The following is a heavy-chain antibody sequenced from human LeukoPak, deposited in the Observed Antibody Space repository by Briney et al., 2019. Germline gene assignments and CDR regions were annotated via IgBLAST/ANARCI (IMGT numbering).Heavy chain of an antibody. J-gene: IGHJ4*02. D-gene: IGHD3-10*01. Sequence: SETLSLTCAVYGGSFSGYYWSWIRQPPGKGLEWIGEINHSGSTNYNPSLKSRVTISVDTSKNQFSLKLSSVTAADTAVYYCARGRVRIPVVRGVTSRPEYYFDYWGQGTLVTVSS. V-gene: IGHV4-34*01. CDR3: ARGRVRIPVVRGVTSRPEYYFDY. CDR1: GGSFSGYY. CDR2: INHSGST.